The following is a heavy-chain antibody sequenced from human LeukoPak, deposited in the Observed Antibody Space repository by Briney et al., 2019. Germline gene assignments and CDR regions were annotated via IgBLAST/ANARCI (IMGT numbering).Heavy chain of an antibody. J-gene: IGHJ5*02. CDR3: ARVWYIASSSFDP. D-gene: IGHD2-2*01. V-gene: IGHV1-8*01. CDR1: GYTFTSYD. CDR2: MSPNSGNT. Sequence: ASVKVSCKASGYTFTSYDFNWVRQATGQGLEWMGWMSPNSGNTGYAQKLQGRVTMTTDTSTSTAYMELRSLRSDDTAVYYCARVWYIASSSFDPWGQGTLVTVSS.